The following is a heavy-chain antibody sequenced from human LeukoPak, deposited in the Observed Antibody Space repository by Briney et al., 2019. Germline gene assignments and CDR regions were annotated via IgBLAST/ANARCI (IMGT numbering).Heavy chain of an antibody. V-gene: IGHV4-34*01. CDR3: ARGRRIQPYYYYMDV. CDR1: GGSFSGYY. J-gene: IGHJ6*03. D-gene: IGHD5-18*01. CDR2: INHSGST. Sequence: PSETLSLTCAVYGGSFSGYYWSWIRQPPGKGLEWIGEINHSGSTNYNPSPKSRVTISVDTSKNQFSLKLSSVTAADTAVYYCARGRRIQPYYYYMDVWGKGTTVTVSS.